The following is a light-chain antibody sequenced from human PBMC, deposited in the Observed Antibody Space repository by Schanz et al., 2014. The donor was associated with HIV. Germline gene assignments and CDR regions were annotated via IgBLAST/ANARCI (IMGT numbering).Light chain of an antibody. CDR1: QTISSY. V-gene: IGKV1-39*01. J-gene: IGKJ4*01. CDR2: ATS. CDR3: QQSYTAPLT. Sequence: DIQMTQSPSSPSASVGDRVTITCRASQTISSYLNWFQQKPGKAPKLLIYATSTLQSGVPSRFSGSGSGTDFTLIISGLQPEDFATYYCQQSYTAPLTFGGGTRVEI.